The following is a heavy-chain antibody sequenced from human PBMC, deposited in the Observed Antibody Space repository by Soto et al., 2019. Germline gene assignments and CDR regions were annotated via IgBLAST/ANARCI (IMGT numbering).Heavy chain of an antibody. V-gene: IGHV3-30-3*01. J-gene: IGHJ6*02. CDR1: GFTFSSYA. D-gene: IGHD6-13*01. CDR3: AGGRIADLRVYYYYGMDV. Sequence: GGSLRLSCAASGFTFSSYAMHWVRQAPGKGLEWVAVISYDGSNKYYADSVKGRFTISRDNSKNTLYLQMNSLRAEDTAVYYCAGGRIADLRVYYYYGMDVWGQGTTVTVSS. CDR2: ISYDGSNK.